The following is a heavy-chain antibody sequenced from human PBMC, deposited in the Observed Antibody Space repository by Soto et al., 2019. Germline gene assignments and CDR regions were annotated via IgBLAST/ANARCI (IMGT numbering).Heavy chain of an antibody. Sequence: SETLSLTCAVYGGSFSGYYWSWIRQPPGKGLEWIGEINHSGSTNYNPSLKSRVTISVDTSKNQFSLKLSSVTAADTAVYYCARGFSQRKDGYYDFWSGYGSWGQGTLVTVSS. J-gene: IGHJ5*02. CDR3: ARGFSQRKDGYYDFWSGYGS. V-gene: IGHV4-34*01. CDR2: INHSGST. D-gene: IGHD3-3*01. CDR1: GGSFSGYY.